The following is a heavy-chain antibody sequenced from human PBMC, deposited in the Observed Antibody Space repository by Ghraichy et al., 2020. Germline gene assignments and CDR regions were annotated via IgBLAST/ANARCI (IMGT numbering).Heavy chain of an antibody. Sequence: LETLSLTCNVYGGSFSAYYWSWIRQSPGKGLEWIGETSHSGYTTYSPSLESRVTISVDTSKNQFSLKLNFVTAADTAVYYCARGPFTSGWMWYYFDAWGQGTPVTVSS. CDR3: ARGPFTSGWMWYYFDA. J-gene: IGHJ4*02. CDR2: TSHSGYT. D-gene: IGHD6-19*01. CDR1: GGSFSAYY. V-gene: IGHV4-34*01.